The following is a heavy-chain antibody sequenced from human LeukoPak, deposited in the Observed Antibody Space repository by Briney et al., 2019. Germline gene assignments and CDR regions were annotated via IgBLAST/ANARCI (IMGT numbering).Heavy chain of an antibody. CDR1: GGSISTNY. Sequence: SETLSLTCTVSGGSISTNYWSWIRQPAGKGLEWIGRIYNSGNTNYSPSLESRVTMSADTSKNRFSLKLSSVTAADTAVYYCARGTFDSSGYYLFDYWGQGTLVTVSA. D-gene: IGHD3-22*01. V-gene: IGHV4-4*07. CDR2: IYNSGNT. J-gene: IGHJ4*02. CDR3: ARGTFDSSGYYLFDY.